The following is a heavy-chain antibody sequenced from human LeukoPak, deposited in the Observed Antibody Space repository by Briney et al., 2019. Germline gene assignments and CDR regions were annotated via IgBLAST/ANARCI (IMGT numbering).Heavy chain of an antibody. Sequence: ASVKVSCKASGYTSFGISWVRQAPGQGLEWMGWISAYNANTNYAQKLQGRVTMTTDTSTSTAYMELRSLRSDDTAVYYCAREYPSGSTSIGYWGQGTLVTVSS. CDR1: GYTSFG. V-gene: IGHV1-18*01. D-gene: IGHD1-26*01. CDR3: AREYPSGSTSIGY. J-gene: IGHJ4*02. CDR2: ISAYNANT.